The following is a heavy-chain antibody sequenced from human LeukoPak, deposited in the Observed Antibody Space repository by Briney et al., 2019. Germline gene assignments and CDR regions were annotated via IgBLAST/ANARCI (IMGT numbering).Heavy chain of an antibody. CDR3: ARRAVAENYFDY. CDR2: IYSIGST. Sequence: PSETLSLTCTVSGGSITSYYWSWIRQPPGKGLEWIGYIYSIGSTTYNPSLKSRVTISVDTSKNQFSLKLTSVTAADTAVYYCARRAVAENYFDYWGQGSLVTDSS. D-gene: IGHD6-19*01. CDR1: GGSITSYY. J-gene: IGHJ4*02. V-gene: IGHV4-59*08.